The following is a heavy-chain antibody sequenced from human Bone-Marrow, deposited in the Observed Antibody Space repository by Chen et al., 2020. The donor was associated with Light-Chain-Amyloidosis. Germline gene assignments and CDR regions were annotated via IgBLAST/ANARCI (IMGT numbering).Heavy chain of an antibody. CDR3: AGDRGWFDP. CDR1: GFSFRSYW. J-gene: IGHJ5*02. V-gene: IGHV3-7*01. Sequence: EVQLVESGGGLVQPGGSLRLSCAASGFSFRSYWMTWVRQVSGKGLEWVAKMKEDGSEKYYVDSVKGRFTISRDNAKTSLYLQMNNLRVEDTAVYYCAGDRGWFDPWGQGTLVTVSS. CDR2: MKEDGSEK.